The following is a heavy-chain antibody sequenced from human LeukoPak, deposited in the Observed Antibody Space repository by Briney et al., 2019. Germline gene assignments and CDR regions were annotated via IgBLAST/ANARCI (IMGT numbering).Heavy chain of an antibody. CDR3: ARESRGSSSWNGDDY. CDR2: IYHSGST. CDR1: GGSISSYY. Sequence: SETLSLTCTVSGGSISSYYWSWIRQPPGKGLEWIGYIYHSGSTYYNPSLKSRVTISVDRSKNQFSLKLSSVTAADTAVYYCARESRGSSSWNGDDYWGQGTLVTVSS. D-gene: IGHD6-13*01. J-gene: IGHJ4*02. V-gene: IGHV4-59*12.